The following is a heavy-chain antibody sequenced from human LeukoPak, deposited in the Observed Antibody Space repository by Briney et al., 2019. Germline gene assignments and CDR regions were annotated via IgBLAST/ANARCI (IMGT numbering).Heavy chain of an antibody. CDR3: ARDSFYYDFWSGPPERRIGYYYYMDV. Sequence: SVKVSCKASGGTFSSYAIIWVRQAPGQGLEWMGGIIPIFGTANYAQKFQGRVTITTDESTSTAYMELSSLRSEDTAVYYCARDSFYYDFWSGPPERRIGYYYYMDVWGKGTTVTVSS. D-gene: IGHD3-3*01. V-gene: IGHV1-69*05. CDR1: GGTFSSYA. CDR2: IIPIFGTA. J-gene: IGHJ6*03.